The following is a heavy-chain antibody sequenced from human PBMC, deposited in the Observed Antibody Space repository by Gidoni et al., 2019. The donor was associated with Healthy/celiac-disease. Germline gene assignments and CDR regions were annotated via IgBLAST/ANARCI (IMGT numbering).Heavy chain of an antibody. CDR2: ISSSSSYI. V-gene: IGHV3-21*01. D-gene: IGHD3-9*01. CDR3: AREYDTARGSRRDGYKSGYYYYGMDV. CDR1: GFTYSSNS. J-gene: IGHJ6*02. Sequence: EVQLVEAGGGLVKPGGSLRLSCAASGFTYSSNSMNGGRQAPGKGLGWVSSISSSSSYIYYADSVKGRFTISRDNAKNSLYLQMNSLRAEDTAVYYCAREYDTARGSRRDGYKSGYYYYGMDVWGQGTTVTVSS.